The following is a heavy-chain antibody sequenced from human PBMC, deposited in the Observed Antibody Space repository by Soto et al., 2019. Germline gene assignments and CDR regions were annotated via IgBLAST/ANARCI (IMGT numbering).Heavy chain of an antibody. CDR3: AKDSAGGGWATGGFDN. CDR2: IWSDGGNK. J-gene: IGHJ4*02. Sequence: QVQLVESGGGVVQPGRSLRLSCAASGFPLSSYGMHWVRQAPGKGLEWVALIWSDGGNKYYADSVKGRFTISRDNSKNTMDLQMNSLRAEDTAVYYCAKDSAGGGWATGGFDNWGQGTLVTVSS. D-gene: IGHD2-8*02. CDR1: GFPLSSYG. V-gene: IGHV3-33*06.